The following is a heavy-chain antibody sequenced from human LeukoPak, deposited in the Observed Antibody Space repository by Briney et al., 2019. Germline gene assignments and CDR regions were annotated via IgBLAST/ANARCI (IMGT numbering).Heavy chain of an antibody. CDR1: GFTFSSYG. CDR3: ASWYSSGWEKKFDY. CDR2: ISGSGGST. V-gene: IGHV3-23*01. J-gene: IGHJ4*02. Sequence: PGGSLRLSCAASGFTFSSYGMSWVRQAPGKGLEWVSAISGSGGSTYYADSVKGRFTISRDNSKNTLYLQMNSLRAEDTAVYYCASWYSSGWEKKFDYWGQGTLVTVSS. D-gene: IGHD6-19*01.